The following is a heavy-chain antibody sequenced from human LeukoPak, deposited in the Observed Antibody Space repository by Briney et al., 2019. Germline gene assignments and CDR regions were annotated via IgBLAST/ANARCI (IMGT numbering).Heavy chain of an antibody. J-gene: IGHJ4*02. D-gene: IGHD6-13*01. CDR3: AKTRPLDSSSWSHGDY. CDR2: ISGSGDST. Sequence: GGSLRLSCAASGFTFSSYAMSWVRQAPGKGLEWVSAISGSGDSTYYGDSVKGRFTISRDNSRNTLYLQMNSLRAEDTAVYYCAKTRPLDSSSWSHGDYWGQGTLVTVSS. CDR1: GFTFSSYA. V-gene: IGHV3-23*01.